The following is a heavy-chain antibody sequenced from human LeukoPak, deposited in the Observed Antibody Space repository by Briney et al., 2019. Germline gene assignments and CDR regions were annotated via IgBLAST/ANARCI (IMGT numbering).Heavy chain of an antibody. CDR1: GGSISSYY. J-gene: IGHJ4*02. V-gene: IGHV4-4*07. Sequence: SETLSLTCIVSGGSISSYYWSWIRQPAGKGLEWIGQIHTSGSTNYNPSLNSRLTMSIDTSKNQFSLTLKSVTATDTAVYYCARVKASSTSWTFDQWGQGALVTVSS. D-gene: IGHD2-2*01. CDR2: IHTSGST. CDR3: ARVKASSTSWTFDQ.